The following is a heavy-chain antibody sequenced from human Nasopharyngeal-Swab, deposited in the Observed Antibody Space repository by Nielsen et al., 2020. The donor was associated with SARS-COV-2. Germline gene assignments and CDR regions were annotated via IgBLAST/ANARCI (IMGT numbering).Heavy chain of an antibody. Sequence: WSRQSPSRGLEWLGRTYYRSKWYNDYAVSGKSRITINPDTSKNQFSLHLNSVTPEDTAVYYCARARGAYGDYYYYYYTDVWGKGTTVTVSS. J-gene: IGHJ6*03. D-gene: IGHD4-17*01. V-gene: IGHV6-1*01. CDR2: TYYRSKWYN. CDR3: ARARGAYGDYYYYYYTDV.